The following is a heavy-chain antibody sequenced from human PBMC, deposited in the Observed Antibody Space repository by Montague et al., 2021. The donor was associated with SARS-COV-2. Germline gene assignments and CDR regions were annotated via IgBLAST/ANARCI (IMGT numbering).Heavy chain of an antibody. Sequence: SETLSLTCTVSGVVELRRRSEEHTSELQSLAYLVCRLLLEKKKSTNYNPSLKSRVTISVDTSKNQFSLNVSSVTAADTAVYYCARVGLNEYRFFDYWGQGSLVTVSS. CDR3: ARVGLNEYRFFDY. V-gene: IGHV4-4*09. J-gene: IGHJ4*02. CDR2: LLEKKKST. D-gene: IGHD1-1*01. CDR1: GVVELRRRS.